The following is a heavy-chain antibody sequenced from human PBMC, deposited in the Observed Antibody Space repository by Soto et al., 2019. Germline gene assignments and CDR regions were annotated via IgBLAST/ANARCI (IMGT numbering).Heavy chain of an antibody. J-gene: IGHJ6*02. Sequence: LSLTCTVSGGSISSGDYYWSWIRQPPGKGLEWVSYISTSGTTIYYADSVKGRFTVSRDNAKNSLYLQMDSLRAEDTAVYYCARGGDVDTAYHFGLDVWGQGTTVTVSS. CDR1: GGSISSGDYY. CDR2: ISTSGTTI. V-gene: IGHV3-11*04. D-gene: IGHD5-18*01. CDR3: ARGGDVDTAYHFGLDV.